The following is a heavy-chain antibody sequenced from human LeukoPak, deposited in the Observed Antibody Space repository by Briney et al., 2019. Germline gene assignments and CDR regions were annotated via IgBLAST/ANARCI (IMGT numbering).Heavy chain of an antibody. CDR3: ARDGHGVPLDY. J-gene: IGHJ4*02. V-gene: IGHV3-30-3*01. CDR2: ISYDGTEK. Sequence: GSSLRLSCAASGLSFSSYAMHWVRQAPGKGLEWVAVISYDGTEKYYGDSVKGRFTISRDNSKNSLYLQMNSLRAEDTALYYCARDGHGVPLDYWGQGTLVTVSP. CDR1: GLSFSSYA. D-gene: IGHD4-17*01.